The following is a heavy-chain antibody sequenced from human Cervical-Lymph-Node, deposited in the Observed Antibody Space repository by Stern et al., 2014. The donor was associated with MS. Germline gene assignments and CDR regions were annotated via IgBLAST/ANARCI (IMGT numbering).Heavy chain of an antibody. CDR1: GFTFDTYA. D-gene: IGHD6-6*01. Sequence: VQLVESGGGVVQPEGSLRLSCAASGFTFDTYAMHWLRQAPGKGLECVALTSYDGSSKYSADSVKGRFTISRDNPRATLSLQLNSLTSDDTAVYYCARGVGQLVDYWGQGALVTVSS. CDR3: ARGVGQLVDY. J-gene: IGHJ4*02. CDR2: TSYDGSSK. V-gene: IGHV3-30*04.